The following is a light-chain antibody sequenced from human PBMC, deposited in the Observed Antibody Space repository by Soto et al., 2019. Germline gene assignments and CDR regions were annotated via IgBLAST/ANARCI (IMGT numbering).Light chain of an antibody. CDR3: AGWDDSLNGVV. J-gene: IGLJ2*01. Sequence: QAVVTQPPSASGTPGQRVTISCSGSSSNIGSNIMNWYQQLPGTAPKLLIYSNNQRPSGVPDRFSGSKSGTSASLAISGLQSEDVADYYCAGWDDSLNGVVFGGGTKLTVL. CDR1: SSNIGSNI. CDR2: SNN. V-gene: IGLV1-44*01.